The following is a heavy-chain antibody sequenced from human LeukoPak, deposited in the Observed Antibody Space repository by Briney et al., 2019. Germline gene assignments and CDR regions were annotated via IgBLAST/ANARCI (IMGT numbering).Heavy chain of an antibody. V-gene: IGHV3-49*03. J-gene: IGHJ4*02. CDR2: IRSKAYGGTT. CDR3: TPKFPNYYFDY. D-gene: IGHD1-1*01. Sequence: PGGSLRLSCTASGFTFGDYGMSWFRQAPGKGLEWVGFIRSKAYGGTTEYAASVKGRFTISRDDSKSIAYLQMNSLKTEDTAVYYCTPKFPNYYFDYWGQGTLVTVSS. CDR1: GFTFGDYG.